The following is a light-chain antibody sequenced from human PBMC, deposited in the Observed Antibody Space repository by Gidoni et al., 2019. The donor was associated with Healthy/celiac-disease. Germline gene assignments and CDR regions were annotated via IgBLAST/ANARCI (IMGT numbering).Light chain of an antibody. V-gene: IGKV4-1*01. CDR2: WAS. Sequence: VMSQSPDSLAVSRGERPAINCKSSQSVLYSSNNTNYLAWYQQKPELPPKLLIYWASTRESGVPYRFSGSESGTDFTLTISSLQAEDVAVYYCQQYYSTPRTFGQGTKVEIK. CDR3: QQYYSTPRT. J-gene: IGKJ1*01. CDR1: QSVLYSSNNTNY.